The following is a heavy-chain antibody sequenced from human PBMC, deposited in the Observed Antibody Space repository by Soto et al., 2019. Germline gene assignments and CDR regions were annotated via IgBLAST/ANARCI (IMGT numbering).Heavy chain of an antibody. Sequence: GGSLRLSCAASGFTFSSYSMNWVRQAPGKGLEWVSSISSSSSYIYYADSVKGRFTISRDNAKNSLYLQMNSLRVEDTAVYYCARDSGVFMVYAIGEVWFDPWGQGTLVTVSS. CDR2: ISSSSSYI. CDR3: ARDSGVFMVYAIGEVWFDP. D-gene: IGHD2-8*01. V-gene: IGHV3-21*01. J-gene: IGHJ5*02. CDR1: GFTFSSYS.